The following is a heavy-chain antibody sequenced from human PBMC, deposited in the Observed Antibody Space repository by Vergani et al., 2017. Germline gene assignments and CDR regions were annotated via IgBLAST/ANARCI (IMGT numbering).Heavy chain of an antibody. D-gene: IGHD6-13*01. CDR1: GGSISSYY. V-gene: IGHV4-59*01. CDR2: IYSSGST. CDR3: ARGRYSSSSPGGWFDP. J-gene: IGHJ5*02. Sequence: QVQLQESGPGLVKPSETLSLTCTVSGGSISSYYWSWIRQPPVKGREWIGYIYSSGSTNYNPSLKSRVTISVDTAKNQFSLKLSSVTAADTAVYYCARGRYSSSSPGGWFDPWGQGTLVTVSS.